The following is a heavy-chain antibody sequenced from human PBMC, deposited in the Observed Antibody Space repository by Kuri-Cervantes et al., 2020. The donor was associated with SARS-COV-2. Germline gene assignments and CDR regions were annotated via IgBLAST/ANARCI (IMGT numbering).Heavy chain of an antibody. CDR2: IYSGGST. Sequence: GGSLRLSCAASAFTVSSNYMSWVRQAPGKGLEWVSVIYSGGSTYYADSVKGRFTISRDNSKNTLYLQMNSLRAEDTAVYYCARVDRTGGNAFVDYWGQGTLVTVSS. CDR3: ARVDRTGGNAFVDY. V-gene: IGHV3-53*01. CDR1: AFTVSSNY. J-gene: IGHJ4*02. D-gene: IGHD4-23*01.